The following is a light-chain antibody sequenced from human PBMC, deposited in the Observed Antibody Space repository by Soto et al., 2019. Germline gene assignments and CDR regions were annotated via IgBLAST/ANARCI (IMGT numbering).Light chain of an antibody. CDR3: QQHNSYPPT. Sequence: DIQLTQSPSFLSASVGDRVTITCRASQGINTFLAWYQQKPGKAPDLLIYAASSLNSGVPSRFSGSGSGPEFTLTISSLQPEDFATYYCQQHNSYPPTFGQGTKVEI. CDR1: QGINTF. V-gene: IGKV1-9*01. CDR2: AAS. J-gene: IGKJ1*01.